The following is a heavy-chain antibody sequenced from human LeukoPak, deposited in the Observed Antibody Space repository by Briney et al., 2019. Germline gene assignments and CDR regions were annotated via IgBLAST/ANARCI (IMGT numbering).Heavy chain of an antibody. Sequence: PSETLSLTCTVSGDSISGYYCSWIRQPPGKGLEWIGYIYYSGSTNYNASLKSRVTISVDTSKNQFSLKLSSVTAADTAVYYCARGKYSYGYSYRSYGMDVWGQGTTVTVSS. J-gene: IGHJ6*02. V-gene: IGHV4-59*12. CDR2: IYYSGST. CDR3: ARGKYSYGYSYRSYGMDV. CDR1: GDSISGYY. D-gene: IGHD5-18*01.